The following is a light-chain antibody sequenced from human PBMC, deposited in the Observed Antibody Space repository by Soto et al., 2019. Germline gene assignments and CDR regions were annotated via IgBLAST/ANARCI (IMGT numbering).Light chain of an antibody. CDR3: QHRTNWPPGYT. J-gene: IGKJ2*01. CDR2: DIS. Sequence: EIVLTQSPATLSLSPGERATLSCRASQSVGSYLAWYRQKPGQGPRLLIYDISHRAAGIPARFSGSGSGTAFTLTISSLEPEDFALYYCQHRTNWPPGYTFGQGTKLEIK. CDR1: QSVGSY. V-gene: IGKV3-11*01.